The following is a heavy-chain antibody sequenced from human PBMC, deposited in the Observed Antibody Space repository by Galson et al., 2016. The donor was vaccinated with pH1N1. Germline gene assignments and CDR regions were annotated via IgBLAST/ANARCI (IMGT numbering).Heavy chain of an antibody. CDR2: INQEGSEK. Sequence: SLRLSCAASGFTFSNYWMHWVRQAPGKGLEWVANINQEGSEKYYADSVKGRFTISRDNARDSLYLQMNNLRAEDTAVYYCARFTGGAWGQGTLVTVSS. CDR1: GFTFSNYW. J-gene: IGHJ4*02. CDR3: ARFTGGA. D-gene: IGHD2-8*02. V-gene: IGHV3-7*01.